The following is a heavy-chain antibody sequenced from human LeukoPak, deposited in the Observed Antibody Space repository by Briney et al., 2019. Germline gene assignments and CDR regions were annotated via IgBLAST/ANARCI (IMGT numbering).Heavy chain of an antibody. CDR3: ARDSGFLEWLSPYGMDV. CDR2: IIPIFGTA. V-gene: IGHV1-69*13. J-gene: IGHJ6*02. Sequence: SVKVSCKASGGTFSSYAISWVRQAPGQGLEWMGGIIPIFGTANYARKFQGRVTITADESTSTAYMELSSLRSEDTAVYYCARDSGFLEWLSPYGMDVWGQGTTVTVSS. CDR1: GGTFSSYA. D-gene: IGHD3-3*01.